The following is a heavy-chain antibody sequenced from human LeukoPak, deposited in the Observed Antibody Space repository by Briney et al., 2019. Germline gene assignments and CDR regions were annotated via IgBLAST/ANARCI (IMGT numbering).Heavy chain of an antibody. CDR1: GFTFDDYT. D-gene: IGHD2-2*02. V-gene: IGHV3-43*01. CDR3: AKGSHPARYCSSTSCYTRAYFDY. J-gene: IGHJ4*02. Sequence: GGSLRLSCAASGFTFDDYTMPWVRQAPGKGLERVSLISWDGGSTYYADSVKGRFTISRDNSKNSLYLQMNSLRTEDTALYYCAKGSHPARYCSSTSCYTRAYFDYWGQGTLVTVSS. CDR2: ISWDGGST.